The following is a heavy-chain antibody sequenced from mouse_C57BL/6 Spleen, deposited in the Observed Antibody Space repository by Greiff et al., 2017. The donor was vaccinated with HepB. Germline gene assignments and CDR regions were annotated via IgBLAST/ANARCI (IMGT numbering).Heavy chain of an antibody. V-gene: IGHV1-64*01. J-gene: IGHJ1*03. CDR3: AKEGLRGYFDV. D-gene: IGHD2-4*01. Sequence: VQLQQPGAELVKPGASVKLSCKASGYTFTSYWMHWVKQRPGQGLEWIGMIHPNSGSTNYNEKFKSKATLTVDKSSSTAYMQLSSLTSEDSAVYYCAKEGLRGYFDVWGTGTTVTVSS. CDR1: GYTFTSYW. CDR2: IHPNSGST.